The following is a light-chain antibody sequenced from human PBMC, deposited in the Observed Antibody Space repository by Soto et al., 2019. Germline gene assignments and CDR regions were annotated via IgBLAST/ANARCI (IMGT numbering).Light chain of an antibody. CDR1: QSISCD. V-gene: IGKV1-5*02. Sequence: DIQMTQSPSTLSASVGDRVTIVCRASQSISCDLAWYQRTLGKAPKLLTYDASKLETGVPSRFSGSGSGTEFSLTISSLQPDDFATYYCQQYSNYPLPFGGGTKVEI. CDR3: QQYSNYPLP. CDR2: DAS. J-gene: IGKJ4*01.